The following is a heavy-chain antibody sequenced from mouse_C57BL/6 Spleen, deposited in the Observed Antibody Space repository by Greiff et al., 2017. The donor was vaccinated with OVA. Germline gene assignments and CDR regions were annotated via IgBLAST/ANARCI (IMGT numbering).Heavy chain of an antibody. CDR1: GFTFSSYA. D-gene: IGHD2-5*01. CDR3: ARDSNPRGFAY. J-gene: IGHJ3*01. V-gene: IGHV5-4*01. CDR2: ISDGGSYT. Sequence: EVKLMESGGGLVKPGGSLKLSCAASGFTFSSYAMSWVRQTPEKRLEWVATISDGGSYTYYPDNVKGRFTISRDNAKNNLYLQMSHLKSEDTAMYYCARDSNPRGFAYWGQGTLVTVSA.